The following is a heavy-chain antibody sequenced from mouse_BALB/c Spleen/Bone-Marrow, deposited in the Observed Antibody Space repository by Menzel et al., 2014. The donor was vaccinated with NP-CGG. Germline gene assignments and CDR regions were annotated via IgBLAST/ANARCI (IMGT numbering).Heavy chain of an antibody. CDR3: AEGDYYGSSWFAY. CDR2: INPYNDGT. V-gene: IGHV1-14*01. Sequence: VQLQQSGPELVKPGASVKMSCKASGYTFTSYVMHWVKQKPGQGLEWIGYINPYNDGTKNNEKFKGKATLTPDKSSSAAYIELSSLTSEDSAVYYCAEGDYYGSSWFAYWGQGTLVTVSA. J-gene: IGHJ3*01. D-gene: IGHD1-1*01. CDR1: GYTFTSYV.